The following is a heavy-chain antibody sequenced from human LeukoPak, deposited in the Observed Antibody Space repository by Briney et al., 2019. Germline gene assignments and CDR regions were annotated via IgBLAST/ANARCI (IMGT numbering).Heavy chain of an antibody. CDR3: ARDRIAVAAGRIDP. CDR1: GYTFTNYG. V-gene: IGHV1-18*01. J-gene: IGHJ5*02. CDR2: ISAYNGYT. Sequence: VASVKVSCKASGYTFTNYGISWVRQAPGQGLEWMGWISAYNGYTDYAQKFQFRVTMTTDTSTSTAYMELSSLRSEDTAVYYCARDRIAVAAGRIDPWGQGTLVTVSS. D-gene: IGHD6-19*01.